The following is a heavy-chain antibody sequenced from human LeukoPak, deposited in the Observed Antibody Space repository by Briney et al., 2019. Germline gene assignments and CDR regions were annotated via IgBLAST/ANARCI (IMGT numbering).Heavy chain of an antibody. CDR1: GFTFSSYS. D-gene: IGHD3-22*01. CDR2: ISSSSSYI. Sequence: PGGSLRLSCAASGFTFSSYSMNWVRQAPGKGPEWVSSISSSSSYIYYADSVKGRFTISRDNAKNSLYLQMNSLRAEDTAVYYCARSLWYYYDSSGYYFFDYWGQGTLVTVSS. V-gene: IGHV3-21*01. J-gene: IGHJ4*02. CDR3: ARSLWYYYDSSGYYFFDY.